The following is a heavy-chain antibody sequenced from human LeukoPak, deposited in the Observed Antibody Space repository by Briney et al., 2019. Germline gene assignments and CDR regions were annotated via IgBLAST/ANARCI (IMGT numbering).Heavy chain of an antibody. V-gene: IGHV5-51*01. D-gene: IGHD6-13*01. J-gene: IGHJ4*02. CDR1: GYSFPSYW. CDR2: IYPGDSDT. CDR3: ARPNSSSWYRGYYFDY. Sequence: GESQKISCKGSGYSFPSYWIGWVRQMPGKGLEWMGIIYPGDSDTRYSPSFQGQVTISADKSISTAYLQWSSLKASDTAMYYCARPNSSSWYRGYYFDYWGQGTLVTVSS.